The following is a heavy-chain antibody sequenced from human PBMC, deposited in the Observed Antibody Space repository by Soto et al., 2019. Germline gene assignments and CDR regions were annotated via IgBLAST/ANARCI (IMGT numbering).Heavy chain of an antibody. D-gene: IGHD6-13*01. J-gene: IGHJ6*02. V-gene: IGHV4-34*01. Sequence: LSLTCAVYGGSFSGYYWSWIRQPPGKGLEWIGEINHSGSTNYNPSLKSRVTISVDTSKNQFSLKLSSVTAADTAVYYCARAAAGSYYYYYGMDVWGQGTTVTVSS. CDR2: INHSGST. CDR1: GGSFSGYY. CDR3: ARAAAGSYYYYYGMDV.